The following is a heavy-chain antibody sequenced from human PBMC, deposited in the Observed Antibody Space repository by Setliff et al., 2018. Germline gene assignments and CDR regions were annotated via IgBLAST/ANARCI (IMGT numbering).Heavy chain of an antibody. CDR3: ARDGGEY. CDR2: IKEDGSEK. CDR1: GFTFSRYW. D-gene: IGHD3-16*01. Sequence: GGSLRLSCVASGFTFSRYWMSWVRQAPGKGLEWVANIKEDGSEKYYMDSVKGRFTMSRDNAKNSLYLQMNSLRAEDTAVYYCARDGGEYWGQGTLVTVSS. V-gene: IGHV3-7*01. J-gene: IGHJ4*02.